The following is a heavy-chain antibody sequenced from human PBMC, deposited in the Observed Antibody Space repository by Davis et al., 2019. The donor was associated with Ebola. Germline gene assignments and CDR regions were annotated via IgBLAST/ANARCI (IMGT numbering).Heavy chain of an antibody. CDR1: GGTFSSYA. D-gene: IGHD6-25*01. CDR3: ARGRLRSYYFDY. Sequence: SVKVSCKASGGTFSSYAISWVRQAPGQGLEWMGRIIPILGIANYAQKFQGRVTITADKSTSTAYMELSSLRSEDTAVYYCARGRLRSYYFDYWGQGTLVTVSS. V-gene: IGHV1-69*04. CDR2: IIPILGIA. J-gene: IGHJ4*02.